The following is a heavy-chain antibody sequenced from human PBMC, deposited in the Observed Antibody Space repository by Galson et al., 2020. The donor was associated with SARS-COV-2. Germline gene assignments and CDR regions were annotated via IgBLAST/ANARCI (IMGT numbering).Heavy chain of an antibody. J-gene: IGHJ4*02. CDR1: GFTFSNAW. CDR3: TTGATYYYDSSGYYHSNDY. CDR2: IKSKTDGGTT. Sequence: GGSLRLSCAASGFTFSNAWMSWVRQAPGKGLEWVGRIKSKTDGGTTDYAAPVKGRFTISRDDSKNTLYVQMNSLKTEDTAVYYCTTGATYYYDSSGYYHSNDYWGQGTLVTVSS. V-gene: IGHV3-15*01. D-gene: IGHD3-22*01.